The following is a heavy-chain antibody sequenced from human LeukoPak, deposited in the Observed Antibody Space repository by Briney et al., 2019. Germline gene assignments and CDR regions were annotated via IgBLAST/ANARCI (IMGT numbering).Heavy chain of an antibody. CDR1: GFTFSSYW. CDR2: INSDGSST. Sequence: GGSLRLSCAASGFTFSSYWMHWVRQAPGKGLVWVSRINSDGSSTSYADSVKGRFTISRDNAKNTLYLQMNSLRAEDTAAYYCAREYYYDSSGYQEFDYWGQGTLVTVSS. V-gene: IGHV3-74*01. J-gene: IGHJ4*02. CDR3: AREYYYDSSGYQEFDY. D-gene: IGHD3-22*01.